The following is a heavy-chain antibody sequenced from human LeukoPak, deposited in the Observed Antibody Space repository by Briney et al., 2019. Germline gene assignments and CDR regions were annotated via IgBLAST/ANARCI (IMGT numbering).Heavy chain of an antibody. CDR1: GGSISSYY. CDR2: IYTSGST. D-gene: IGHD2-15*01. CDR3: ARAPLGYCSGGSCRYDAFDI. J-gene: IGHJ3*02. V-gene: IGHV4-4*07. Sequence: SETLSLTCTVSGGSISSYYWSRIRQPAGKGLEWIGRIYTSGSTNYNPSLKSRVTMSADTSKNQFSLKLSSVTAADTAVYYCARAPLGYCSGGSCRYDAFDIWGQGTMVTVSS.